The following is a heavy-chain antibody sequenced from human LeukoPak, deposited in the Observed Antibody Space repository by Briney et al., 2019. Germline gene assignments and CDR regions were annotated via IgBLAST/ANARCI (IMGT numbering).Heavy chain of an antibody. Sequence: SVKVSCKASGGTFSSYAISWVRQAPGQGLEWMGRIIPIFGTANYAQKFQGRVTITTDEFTSTAYMELSSLRSEDTAVYYCATGDSGYERFDYWGQGTLVTVSS. V-gene: IGHV1-69*05. J-gene: IGHJ4*02. CDR1: GGTFSSYA. CDR2: IIPIFGTA. D-gene: IGHD5-12*01. CDR3: ATGDSGYERFDY.